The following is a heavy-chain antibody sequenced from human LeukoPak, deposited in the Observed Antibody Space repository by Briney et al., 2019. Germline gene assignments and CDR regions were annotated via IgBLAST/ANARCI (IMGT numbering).Heavy chain of an antibody. CDR2: IYYIGST. D-gene: IGHD6-19*01. CDR1: GVSISSYY. J-gene: IGHJ5*02. V-gene: IGHV4-59*01. CDR3: ASLIYSSGWNWFDP. Sequence: SETLSLTCTVSGVSISSYYWSWIRQPPGKGLEWIGYIYYIGSTNYNPSLKSRVTTSVDTSKNQFSLKLSSVTAADTAVYYCASLIYSSGWNWFDPWGQGTLVTVSS.